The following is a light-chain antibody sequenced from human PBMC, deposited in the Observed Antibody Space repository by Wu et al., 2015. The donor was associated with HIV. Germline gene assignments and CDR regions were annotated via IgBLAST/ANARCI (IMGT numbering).Light chain of an antibody. CDR2: AAS. CDR1: QGISNY. V-gene: IGKV1-27*01. J-gene: IGKJ4*01. CDR3: QNYNSAPXA. Sequence: DIQMTQSPSSVSASVGDRVTITCRASQGISNYLAWYQQKPGKVPKLLIYAASTLRSGVPSRFSGSGAGTDFTLSISSLQPEDVATYYCQNYNSAPXAFGGGTKVEIK.